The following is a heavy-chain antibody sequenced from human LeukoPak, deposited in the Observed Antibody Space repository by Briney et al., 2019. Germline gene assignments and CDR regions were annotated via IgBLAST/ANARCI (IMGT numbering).Heavy chain of an antibody. CDR2: ISSDSSAI. CDR3: ARGVSYEDS. J-gene: IGHJ4*02. V-gene: IGHV3-48*01. CDR1: GFSFNDHS. D-gene: IGHD3-10*01. Sequence: GGSLRLSCAASGFSFNDHSMNWVRQAPGKRLEWLSYISSDSSAIYYADSVKGRFTISRDNAKNSLYLQMNSLRAEDTAIYYCARGVSYEDSWGQGTLVTVSS.